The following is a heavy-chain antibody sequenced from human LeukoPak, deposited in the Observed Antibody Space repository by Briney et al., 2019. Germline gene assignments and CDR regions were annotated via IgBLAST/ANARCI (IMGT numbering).Heavy chain of an antibody. CDR2: IYPGDSDT. V-gene: IGHV5-51*01. CDR1: GYSFTNYW. J-gene: IGHJ4*02. Sequence: GESLKISCKGSGYSFTNYWIGWVRQKPGKGLEWLGIIYPGDSDTRYSPSFQGQVTIPADKFLSTAYLQWSSLEASDNAMYYCARRDSGFEFFDYWGQGTLVTVSS. D-gene: IGHD5-12*01. CDR3: ARRDSGFEFFDY.